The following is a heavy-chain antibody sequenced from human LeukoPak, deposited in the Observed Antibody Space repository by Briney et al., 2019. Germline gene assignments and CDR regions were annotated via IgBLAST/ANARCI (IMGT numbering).Heavy chain of an antibody. D-gene: IGHD6-19*01. CDR3: ARAARYSSGWYEY. J-gene: IGHJ4*02. V-gene: IGHV1-18*01. CDR2: ISAYNGNT. Sequence: ASVKVSCKASGYTFTSYGISWVRQAPGQGLEWMGWISAYNGNTSYAQKLQGRVTMTRNTSISTAYMELSSLRSEDTAVYYCARAARYSSGWYEYWGQGTLVTVSS. CDR1: GYTFTSYG.